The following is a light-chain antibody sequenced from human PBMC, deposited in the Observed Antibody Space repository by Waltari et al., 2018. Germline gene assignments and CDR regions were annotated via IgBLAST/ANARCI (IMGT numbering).Light chain of an antibody. CDR1: ESLVHSNGYSY. V-gene: IGKV2-28*01. J-gene: IGKJ1*01. Sequence: DIVMTQSPLSLPVTPGEPASISCRSSESLVHSNGYSYLDWYLKKPVQSPQLLIYLSFNRASGVPDRFIGSGSGTDFTLKSSRVEAEDVGIYYCMQALETWTFGQGTKVEI. CDR3: MQALETWT. CDR2: LSF.